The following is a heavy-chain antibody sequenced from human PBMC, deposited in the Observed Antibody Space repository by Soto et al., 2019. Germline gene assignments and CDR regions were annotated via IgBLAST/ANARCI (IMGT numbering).Heavy chain of an antibody. J-gene: IGHJ4*02. V-gene: IGHV1-18*01. CDR3: ARDRGSSYLYYFLDY. CDR2: ISGYNGKT. Sequence: QVQLVQSGAEVKKPGASVKVSCKASGYTFTSYGISWVRQAPGQGLEWMGWISGYNGKTNYAQKVQGRVTMTTDTPTNTADMDLRSLRSDDTAVYYGARDRGSSYLYYFLDYWGQGTLVTVS. CDR1: GYTFTSYG. D-gene: IGHD2-15*01.